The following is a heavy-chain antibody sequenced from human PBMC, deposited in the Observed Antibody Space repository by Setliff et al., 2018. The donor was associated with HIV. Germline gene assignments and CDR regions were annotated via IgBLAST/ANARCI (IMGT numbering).Heavy chain of an antibody. J-gene: IGHJ5*02. Sequence: SETLSLTCAVSSESIVSYYWNWIRQPPGRGLEWIGYIHTSGRTKYNPSLKSRLTILVDTSKKQFSLRLTSVTAADTAVYYCSRAEYDAVDWLDPWGQGTLVTVSS. CDR3: SRAEYDAVDWLDP. CDR2: IHTSGRT. D-gene: IGHD1-1*01. CDR1: SESIVSYY. V-gene: IGHV4-4*08.